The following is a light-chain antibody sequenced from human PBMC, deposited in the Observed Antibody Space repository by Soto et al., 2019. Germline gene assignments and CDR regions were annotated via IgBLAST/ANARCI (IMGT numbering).Light chain of an antibody. CDR2: EGT. CDR1: SSDVGTYYL. V-gene: IGLV2-14*02. CDR3: AAWDDSLNGRV. J-gene: IGLJ1*01. Sequence: QSALTQPASVSGSPGQSITISCTGTSSDVGTYYLVSWYQQHPGKVPKVMIYEGTKRPSGVPDRISGSKSGTSASLAISGLQSDDEADYYCAAWDDSLNGRVFGTGTKLTVL.